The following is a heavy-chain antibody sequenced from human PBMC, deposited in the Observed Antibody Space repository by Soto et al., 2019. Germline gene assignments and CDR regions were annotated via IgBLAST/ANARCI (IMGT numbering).Heavy chain of an antibody. J-gene: IGHJ6*01. V-gene: IGHV5-51*01. D-gene: IGHD3-16*01. CDR1: GYVFSNYW. Sequence: GESLKISCKGSGYVFSNYWIGWLRQKPGKGLVWRGNFYPGEPDPRYSPSFQGQVTISADKSISTAYLQWGSLKASDTAMYYCSRPRGNYYYYGIGVLGQGTTVTVSS. CDR3: SRPRGNYYYYGIGV. CDR2: FYPGEPDP.